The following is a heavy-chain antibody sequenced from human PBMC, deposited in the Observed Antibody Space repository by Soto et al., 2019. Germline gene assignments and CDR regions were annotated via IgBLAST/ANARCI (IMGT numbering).Heavy chain of an antibody. D-gene: IGHD5-12*01. J-gene: IGHJ4*02. CDR1: GFRFSDYE. V-gene: IGHV3-48*03. CDR2: ILSIGHTI. Sequence: EVQLMESGGGLVQPGGTLRLSCATSGFRFSDYEMNWVRQAPGKGLEWVAYILSIGHTIYYTDSVKGRFTISRDNTKNLLYLQMNSLRGEDTGVYYCARGMDIVATIGFDSWGQGTMVTVSS. CDR3: ARGMDIVATIGFDS.